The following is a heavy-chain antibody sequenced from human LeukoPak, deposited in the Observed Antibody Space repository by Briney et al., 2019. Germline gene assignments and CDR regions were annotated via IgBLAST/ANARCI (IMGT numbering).Heavy chain of an antibody. CDR1: GGTFSSYA. D-gene: IGHD6-13*01. J-gene: IGHJ5*02. CDR2: IIPIFGTA. V-gene: IGHV1-69*13. CDR3: ARGGSSYYWFDP. Sequence: SVKVSCKASGGTFSSYAISWVRQAPGQGLEWMGGIIPIFGTANYAQKFQGRVTITADESTSTAYMELSSLRSEDTAVYYCARGGSSYYWFDPWGQGTLVTVSS.